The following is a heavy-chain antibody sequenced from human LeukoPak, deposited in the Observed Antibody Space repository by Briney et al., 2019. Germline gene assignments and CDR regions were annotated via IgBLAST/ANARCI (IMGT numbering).Heavy chain of an antibody. CDR3: AELGYCSGGSCSGNWFDP. D-gene: IGHD2-15*01. CDR1: GGSISSYY. J-gene: IGHJ5*02. Sequence: SETLSLTCTVSGGSISSYYWSCIRQPPGKGLEWIGYIYYSGSTKYNPSLKSRVTISVDTSKNQFSLKLSSVTAADTAVYYCAELGYCSGGSCSGNWFDPWGQGTLVTVSS. CDR2: IYYSGST. V-gene: IGHV4-59*01.